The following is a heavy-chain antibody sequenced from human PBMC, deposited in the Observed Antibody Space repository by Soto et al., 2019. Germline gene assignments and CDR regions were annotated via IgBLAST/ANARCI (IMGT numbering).Heavy chain of an antibody. V-gene: IGHV4-31*03. CDR2: IYYSGST. CDR3: ARGRRFLEWLLSSAFDI. CDR1: GGSISSGGYY. Sequence: PSETLSLTCTVSGGSISSGGYYWSWIRQHPGKGLEWIGYIYYSGSTYYNLSLKSRVTISVDTSKNQFSLKLSSVTAADTAVYYCARGRRFLEWLLSSAFDIWGQGTMVTVSS. D-gene: IGHD3-3*01. J-gene: IGHJ3*02.